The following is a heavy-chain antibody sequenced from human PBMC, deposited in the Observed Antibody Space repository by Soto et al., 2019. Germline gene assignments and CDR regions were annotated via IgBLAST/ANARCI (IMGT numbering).Heavy chain of an antibody. J-gene: IGHJ4*02. CDR2: LSGSGGST. CDR1: GFTFSSYA. Sequence: EVQLLESGGGLVQPGGSLRLSCAASGFTFSSYAMSWVRQAPGKGLEWVSGLSGSGGSTYYADSVKGRFTISRDNSKNTLYLQMSSLRAEDTAVYYCPKVSMFRGVLIMGDFDYWGQGTLVTVSS. V-gene: IGHV3-23*01. D-gene: IGHD3-10*01. CDR3: PKVSMFRGVLIMGDFDY.